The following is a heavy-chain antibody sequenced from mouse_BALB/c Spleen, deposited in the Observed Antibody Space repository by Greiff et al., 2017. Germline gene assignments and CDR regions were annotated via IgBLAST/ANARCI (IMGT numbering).Heavy chain of an antibody. J-gene: IGHJ4*01. CDR1: GFSLTGYG. CDR2: IWGDGST. D-gene: IGHD2-1*01. V-gene: IGHV2-6-7*01. CDR3: ASYYGNYVGAMDY. Sequence: VQLQQSGPGLVAPSQSLSITCTVSGFSLTGYGVNWVRQPPGKGLEWLGMIWGDGSTDYNSALKSRLSISKDNSKSQVFLKMNSLQTDDTARYYCASYYGNYVGAMDYWGQGTSVTVSS.